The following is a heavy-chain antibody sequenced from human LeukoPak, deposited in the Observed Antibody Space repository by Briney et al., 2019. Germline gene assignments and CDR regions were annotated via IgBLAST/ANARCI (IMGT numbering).Heavy chain of an antibody. CDR1: GGSISSSSYY. J-gene: IGHJ2*01. D-gene: IGHD2-2*01. Sequence: SETLSLTCTVSGGSISSSSYYWGWIRQPPGKGLEWIGSIYYSGSTYYNPSLKSRVTISVDTSKNQFSLKLSSVTAADTAVYYCARPRYCSSTSCYSPDWYFDLWGRGTLVTVSS. V-gene: IGHV4-39*01. CDR3: ARPRYCSSTSCYSPDWYFDL. CDR2: IYYSGST.